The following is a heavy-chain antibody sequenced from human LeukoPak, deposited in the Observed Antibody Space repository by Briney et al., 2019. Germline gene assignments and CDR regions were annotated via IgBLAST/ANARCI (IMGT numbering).Heavy chain of an antibody. D-gene: IGHD6-13*01. Sequence: ASVKVSCKASGYTFTSYGISWVRQAPGQGLEWMGWINPNSGGTNYAQKFQGRVTMTRDTSISTAYMELSRLRSDDTAVYYCARDKSTGSSSWHYPTDYWGQGTLVTVSS. J-gene: IGHJ4*02. CDR2: INPNSGGT. CDR1: GYTFTSYG. CDR3: ARDKSTGSSSWHYPTDY. V-gene: IGHV1-2*02.